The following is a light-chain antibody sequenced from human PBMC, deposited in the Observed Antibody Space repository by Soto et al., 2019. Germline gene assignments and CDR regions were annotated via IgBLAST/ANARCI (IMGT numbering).Light chain of an antibody. CDR1: QSVSGD. CDR2: GAS. J-gene: IGKJ1*01. V-gene: IGKV3-15*01. CDR3: QQYNDWPRT. Sequence: EVAMTQSPATLSVSPGERANLSCRASQSVSGDLAWYQQKPGQAPRLLIYGASTRAAGIPARFSGSGSGTEFILTISSLQSEDFAVYFCQQYNDWPRTFGQGTTVEIK.